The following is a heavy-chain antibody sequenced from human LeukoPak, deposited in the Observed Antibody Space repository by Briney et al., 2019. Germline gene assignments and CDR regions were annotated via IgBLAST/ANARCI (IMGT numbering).Heavy chain of an antibody. CDR2: ISGSGGST. V-gene: IGHV3-23*01. D-gene: IGHD5-18*01. Sequence: GGLVKPGGSLRLSCAASGFTFSDYSMNWVRQAPGKGLEWVSAISGSGGSTYYADSVKGRFTISRDNSKNTLYLQMNSLRAEDTAVYYCAKTGYTIAAEPNDYWGQGTLVTVSS. CDR3: AKTGYTIAAEPNDY. J-gene: IGHJ4*02. CDR1: GFTFSDYS.